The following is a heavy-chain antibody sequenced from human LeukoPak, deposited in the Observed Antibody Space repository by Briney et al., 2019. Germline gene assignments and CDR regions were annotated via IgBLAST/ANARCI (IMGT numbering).Heavy chain of an antibody. Sequence: GGSLRLSCAASGFIFSAFEMNWVRQAPGKGLEWVSYISSLGYTMYYADSVKGRFTISRDNRKNSLYLQMNSLAVEDTAVYYCARRAGNIVVVPAAMDSWGQGTLVTVSS. D-gene: IGHD2-2*01. CDR1: GFIFSAFE. CDR3: ARRAGNIVVVPAAMDS. J-gene: IGHJ5*01. V-gene: IGHV3-48*03. CDR2: ISSLGYTM.